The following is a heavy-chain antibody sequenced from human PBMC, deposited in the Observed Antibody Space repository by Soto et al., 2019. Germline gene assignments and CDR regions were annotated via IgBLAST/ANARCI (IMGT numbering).Heavy chain of an antibody. CDR1: GFTFSSYA. J-gene: IGHJ6*02. Sequence: SLRLSCAASGFTFSSYAMSWVRQAPGKGLEWVSAISGSGGSTYYADSVKGRFTISRDNSKNTLYLQMNSLRAEDTAVYYCAKGPVDTAMVTFYYYGMDVWGQGTTVTVSS. CDR2: ISGSGGST. D-gene: IGHD5-18*01. CDR3: AKGPVDTAMVTFYYYGMDV. V-gene: IGHV3-23*01.